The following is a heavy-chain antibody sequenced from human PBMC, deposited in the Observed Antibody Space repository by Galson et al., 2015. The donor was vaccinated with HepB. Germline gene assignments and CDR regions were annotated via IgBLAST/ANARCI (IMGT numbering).Heavy chain of an antibody. Sequence: SLRLSCAGSGFTFSDYSMNWVRQTPGQGLEWVSGISRSGDSTSYSDSVKGRFTISRDNSRNTLSLQMDSLRAEDTAFYYCAKIHPTASGPAFFDYWGQGTLVTVSS. D-gene: IGHD2-8*02. CDR1: GFTFSDYS. J-gene: IGHJ4*02. V-gene: IGHV3-23*01. CDR2: ISRSGDST. CDR3: AKIHPTASGPAFFDY.